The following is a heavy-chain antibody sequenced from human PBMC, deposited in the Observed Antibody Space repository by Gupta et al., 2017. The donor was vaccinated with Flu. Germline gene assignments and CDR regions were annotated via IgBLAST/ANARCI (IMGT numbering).Heavy chain of an antibody. CDR2: INPDGSST. D-gene: IGHD4-17*01. J-gene: IGHJ4*02. CDR1: GFTFSSSY. CDR3: ATVTSGC. Sequence: EMQLVESGGGLVQPGGPLRLSVAASGFTFSSSYLQWVRQAPGKGLVWVSRINPDGSSTTYAESVKGRFTISRDNAKNTLYLQMNSLGDDDTAVYYCATVTSGCWGQGTLVTVSS. V-gene: IGHV3-74*03.